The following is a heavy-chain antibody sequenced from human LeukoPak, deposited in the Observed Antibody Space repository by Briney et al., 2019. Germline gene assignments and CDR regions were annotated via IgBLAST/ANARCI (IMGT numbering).Heavy chain of an antibody. CDR2: IYSGGST. CDR3: HSYDSSGYYRVDY. Sequence: GGSLRLSCAASGFTVSSNYMSWVRQAPGKGLDWVSVIYSGGSTYYADSVKGRFTISRHNSKNTLYLQMNSLRAEDTAVYYCHSYDSSGYYRVDYWGQGTLVTVSS. V-gene: IGHV3-53*04. D-gene: IGHD3-22*01. CDR1: GFTVSSNY. J-gene: IGHJ4*02.